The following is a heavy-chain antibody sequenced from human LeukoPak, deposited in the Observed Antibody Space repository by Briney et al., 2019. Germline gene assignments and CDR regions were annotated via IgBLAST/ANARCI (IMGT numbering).Heavy chain of an antibody. CDR1: GFTFSSSTFGSYT. J-gene: IGHJ4*02. CDR2: ISSTGTYI. D-gene: IGHD4-11*01. V-gene: IGHV3-21*01. CDR3: ARDLDYSTGFDY. Sequence: GESLRLSCATSGFTFSSSTFGSYTMDWVRQAPGKGLEWVSSISSTGTYIYYTDSVKGRFTISRDIANSLLYLQMNSLRADDTAVYYCARDLDYSTGFDYWGQGTLVTVSS.